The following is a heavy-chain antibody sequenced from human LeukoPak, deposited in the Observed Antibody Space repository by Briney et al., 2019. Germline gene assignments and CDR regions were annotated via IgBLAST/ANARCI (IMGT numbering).Heavy chain of an antibody. D-gene: IGHD3-9*01. CDR2: IRYDGSNK. CDR3: ARDRGHLFLTGYYSYFDY. CDR1: GFTFSSYG. J-gene: IGHJ4*02. V-gene: IGHV3-30*02. Sequence: PGGSLRLSCAASGFTFSSYGMHWVRQAPGKGLEWVAFIRYDGSNKYYADSVKGRFTISRDNSKNTLSLQMNSLRAEDTAVYYCARDRGHLFLTGYYSYFDYWGQGTLVTVSS.